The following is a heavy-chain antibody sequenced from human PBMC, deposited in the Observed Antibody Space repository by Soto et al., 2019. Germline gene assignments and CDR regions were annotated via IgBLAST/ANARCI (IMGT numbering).Heavy chain of an antibody. Sequence: TLSLTCTVSGGSVSSGSYYWSWIRQPPGKGLEWIGHIYWNDDKRYSPSLKSRLTITKDTSKNQVVLTMTNMDPVDTATYYCAHSSDSSGWYLYYGMDVWGQGTTVTVSS. V-gene: IGHV2-5*01. CDR2: IYWNDDK. CDR1: GGSVSSGSYY. CDR3: AHSSDSSGWYLYYGMDV. J-gene: IGHJ6*02. D-gene: IGHD6-19*01.